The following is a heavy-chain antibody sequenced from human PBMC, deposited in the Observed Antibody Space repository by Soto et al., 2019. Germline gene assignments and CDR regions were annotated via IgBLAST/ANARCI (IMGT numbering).Heavy chain of an antibody. CDR1: GGSISSGGYS. D-gene: IGHD6-6*01. J-gene: IGHJ4*02. CDR3: ARGKYSSSSGGFDY. V-gene: IGHV4-30-2*01. Sequence: SETLSLTCAVSGGSISSGGYSWSWIRQPPGKGLEWIGYIYHSGSTYYNPSLKSRVTISVDRSKNQFSLKLSSVTAADTAVYYCARGKYSSSSGGFDYWGQGTRVTVSS. CDR2: IYHSGST.